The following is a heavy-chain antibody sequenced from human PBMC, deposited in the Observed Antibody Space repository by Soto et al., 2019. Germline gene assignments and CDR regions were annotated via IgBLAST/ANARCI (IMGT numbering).Heavy chain of an antibody. CDR3: AKASLYYYGSGSYIGY. D-gene: IGHD3-10*01. CDR1: GFTFSSYA. V-gene: IGHV3-23*01. CDR2: ISGSGGST. Sequence: EVQLLESGGGLVQPGGSLRLSCAASGFTFSSYAMSWVRQAPGKGLEWVSAISGSGGSTYYADSVKGRFTISRDNSKNTLYLQMNSLRAEDTAVYYCAKASLYYYGSGSYIGYWGQGTLVTVSS. J-gene: IGHJ4*02.